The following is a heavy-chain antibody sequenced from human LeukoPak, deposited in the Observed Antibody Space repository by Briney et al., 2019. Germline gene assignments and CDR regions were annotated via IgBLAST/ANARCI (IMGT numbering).Heavy chain of an antibody. CDR1: GYTFTSYY. CDR2: INPSGGST. CDR3: ARDTYCSSTSCYFDYYYYYGMDV. V-gene: IGHV1-46*01. Sequence: GASVKVSCKASGYTFTSYYMHWVRQAPGQGLEWMGIINPSGGSTSYAQKFQGRVTMTRDTSTSTAYMELRSLRSDDTAVYYCARDTYCSSTSCYFDYYYYYGMDVWGQGTTVTVSS. D-gene: IGHD2-2*01. J-gene: IGHJ6*02.